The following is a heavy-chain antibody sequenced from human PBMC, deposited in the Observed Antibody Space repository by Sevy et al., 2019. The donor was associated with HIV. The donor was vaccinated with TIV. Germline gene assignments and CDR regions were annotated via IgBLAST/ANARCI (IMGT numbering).Heavy chain of an antibody. CDR3: AKDAGYSIQWYSGY. J-gene: IGHJ4*02. CDR1: GLTFSTYG. CDR2: ISYDGSHK. D-gene: IGHD6-13*01. Sequence: GGSLRLSCAASGLTFSTYGMHWVRQAPGKGLEWVAVISYDGSHKYYADSVKGRFTISRDNSKNTLYLQMNSLRLEDTAVYYCAKDAGYSIQWYSGYWGQGTLVTVSS. V-gene: IGHV3-30*18.